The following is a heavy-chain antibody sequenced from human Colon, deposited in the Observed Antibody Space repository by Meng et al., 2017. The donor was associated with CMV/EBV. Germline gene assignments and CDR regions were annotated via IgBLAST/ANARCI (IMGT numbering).Heavy chain of an antibody. V-gene: IGHV3-21*01. Sequence: GESLKISCAASGFTVSDNYMNWVRQAPGKGLEWVSSISSSSSYIYYADSVKGRFTISRDNAKNSLYLQMNSLRAEDTAVYYCARGGGYCSGGSCYYYYYGMDVWGQGTTVTVSS. J-gene: IGHJ6*02. CDR1: GFTVSDNY. CDR3: ARGGGYCSGGSCYYYYYGMDV. CDR2: ISSSSSYI. D-gene: IGHD2-15*01.